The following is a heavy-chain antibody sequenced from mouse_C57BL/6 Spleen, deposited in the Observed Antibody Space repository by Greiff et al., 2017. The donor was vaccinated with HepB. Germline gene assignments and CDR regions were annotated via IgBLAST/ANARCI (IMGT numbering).Heavy chain of an antibody. CDR2: IDPSDSYT. J-gene: IGHJ2*01. D-gene: IGHD1-1*01. CDR1: GYTFTSYW. Sequence: QVQLQQPGAELVRPGTSVKLSCKASGYTFTSYWMHWVKQRPGQGLEWIGVIDPSDSYTNYNQKFKGKATLTVDTSSSTAYMQLSSLTSEDSAVYYCARIFIATVVATRDDWGQGTTLTVSS. V-gene: IGHV1-59*01. CDR3: ARIFIATVVATRDD.